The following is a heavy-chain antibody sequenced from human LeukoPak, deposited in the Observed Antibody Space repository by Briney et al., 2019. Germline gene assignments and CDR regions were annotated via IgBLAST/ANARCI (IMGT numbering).Heavy chain of an antibody. J-gene: IGHJ4*02. CDR1: RFTFSSYA. CDR2: ISGSGGST. Sequence: PGGSLRLSCAASRFTFSSYAMSWVRQAPGKGLEWVSAISGSGGSTYYADSVKGRFTISRDNSKNTLYLQMNSLKTEDTAVYYCTTGPIVGAKTDYWGQGTLVTVSS. D-gene: IGHD1-26*01. CDR3: TTGPIVGAKTDY. V-gene: IGHV3-23*01.